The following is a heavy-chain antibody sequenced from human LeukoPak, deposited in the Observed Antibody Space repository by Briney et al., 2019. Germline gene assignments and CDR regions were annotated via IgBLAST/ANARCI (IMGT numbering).Heavy chain of an antibody. CDR3: ARWDYGDYGGGYYFDY. CDR1: GGSISSGGYY. Sequence: PSETLSLTCTVSGGSISSGGYYWSWIRQHPGKSLEWIGYIYYSGSTYYNPSLKSRVTISVDTSKNQFSLKLSSVTAADTAVYYCARWDYGDYGGGYYFDYWGQGTLVTVSS. J-gene: IGHJ4*02. V-gene: IGHV4-31*03. CDR2: IYYSGST. D-gene: IGHD4-17*01.